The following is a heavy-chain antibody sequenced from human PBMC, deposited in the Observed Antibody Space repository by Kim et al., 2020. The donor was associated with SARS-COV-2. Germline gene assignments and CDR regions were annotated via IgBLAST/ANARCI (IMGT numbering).Heavy chain of an antibody. D-gene: IGHD2-2*01. V-gene: IGHV1-8*01. J-gene: IGHJ6*03. Sequence: GWMNPHRGNPGYAQKFQGRVTMTRNTSISTAYMELSSLRSEDTAVYYCARGVKVPAAIWISYYYYYMDVWGKGTTVTVSS. CDR3: ARGVKVPAAIWISYYYYYMDV. CDR2: MNPHRGNP.